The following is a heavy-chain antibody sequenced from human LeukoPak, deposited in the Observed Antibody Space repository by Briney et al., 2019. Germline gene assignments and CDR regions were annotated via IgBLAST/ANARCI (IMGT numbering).Heavy chain of an antibody. Sequence: SETLSLTCTVSGGSMSSGDYYWAWVRQPPGKGLEWIGSISYSGRTFYKPSLTSRVTISVDTSKNQFSLKLSSVTAADTAVCCCARRGLTYGSGSYYQLDYWGQGTLVTVSS. CDR2: ISYSGRT. J-gene: IGHJ4*02. D-gene: IGHD3-10*01. CDR3: ARRGLTYGSGSYYQLDY. V-gene: IGHV4-39*07. CDR1: GGSMSSGDYY.